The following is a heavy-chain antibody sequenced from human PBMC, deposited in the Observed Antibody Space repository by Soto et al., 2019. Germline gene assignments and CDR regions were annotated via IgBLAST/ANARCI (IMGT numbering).Heavy chain of an antibody. CDR1: GFTFSSHA. D-gene: IGHD1-26*01. Sequence: QVQLVESGGGVVQPGRSLRLSCAASGFTFSSHAMHWVRQAPGKGLEWVAVISYDGSKKYYADSVKGRFTISRDNSKNTLYLQMNSLRAEDTAVYYCARDPPPHFHTLSDYYCYGMDVWGQGTTVTVSS. V-gene: IGHV3-30-3*01. J-gene: IGHJ6*02. CDR2: ISYDGSKK. CDR3: ARDPPPHFHTLSDYYCYGMDV.